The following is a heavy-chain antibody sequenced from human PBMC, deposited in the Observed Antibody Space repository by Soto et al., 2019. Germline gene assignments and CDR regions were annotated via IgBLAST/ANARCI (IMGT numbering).Heavy chain of an antibody. Sequence: ASVKVSCKASGYTFTSYAMHWVRQAPGQRLEWMGWINAGNGNTKYSQKFQGRVTITRDTSASTAYMELSSLRSEDTAVYYCARDGPHRGDFWSGYYGLRDAFDIWGQGTMVTVS. J-gene: IGHJ3*02. D-gene: IGHD3-3*01. CDR2: INAGNGNT. V-gene: IGHV1-3*01. CDR1: GYTFTSYA. CDR3: ARDGPHRGDFWSGYYGLRDAFDI.